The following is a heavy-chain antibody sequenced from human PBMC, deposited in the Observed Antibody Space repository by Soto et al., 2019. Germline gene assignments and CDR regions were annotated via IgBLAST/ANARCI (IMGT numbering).Heavy chain of an antibody. Sequence: SETLSLTCNVSGGSLTTYFWSWIRQPPGKGLEWIGYIFYSGTTNYNPSLKSRVTMSIDTSRDRFALKLTSLTAADSAVYYCARGTGGTYDAFDLWGQGTMVTVSS. J-gene: IGHJ3*01. CDR2: IFYSGTT. V-gene: IGHV4-59*01. CDR3: ARGTGGTYDAFDL. CDR1: GGSLTTYF. D-gene: IGHD3-10*01.